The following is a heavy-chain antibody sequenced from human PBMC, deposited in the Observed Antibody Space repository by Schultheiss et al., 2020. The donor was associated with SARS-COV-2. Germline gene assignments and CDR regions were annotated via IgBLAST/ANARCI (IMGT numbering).Heavy chain of an antibody. Sequence: GGSLRLSCAASGFTFSSYGMHWVRQAPGKGLVWVAVISYDGKVSHYVDSVKGRFTISRDNSKNTLYLQMDSLRPEDTAVYYCARGRTVAGTFGAFDIWGQGTMVTVSS. V-gene: IGHV3-30*03. CDR3: ARGRTVAGTFGAFDI. J-gene: IGHJ3*02. CDR1: GFTFSSYG. CDR2: ISYDGKVS. D-gene: IGHD6-19*01.